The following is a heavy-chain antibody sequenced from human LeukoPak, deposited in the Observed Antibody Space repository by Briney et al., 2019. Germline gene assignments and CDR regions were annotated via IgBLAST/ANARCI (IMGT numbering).Heavy chain of an antibody. V-gene: IGHV3-21*01. CDR3: AEGITMRI. CDR1: GFTFSSYS. D-gene: IGHD3-22*01. CDR2: ISSSSSHI. Sequence: PGGSLRLSCAASGFTFSSYSMNWVRQAPGKGLEWVSSISSSSSHIYYADSVKGRFTISRDNAKNSLYLQMNSLRAEDTAVYYCAEGITMRIWGQGTLVTVSS. J-gene: IGHJ4*02.